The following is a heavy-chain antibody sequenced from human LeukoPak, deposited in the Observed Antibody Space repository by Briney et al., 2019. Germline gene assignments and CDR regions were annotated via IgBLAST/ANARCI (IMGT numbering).Heavy chain of an antibody. Sequence: GGSLRLPCAASGFTFSSYSMNWVRQAPGKGLEWVSSISSSSYIYYADSVKGRFTISRDNAKNSLYLQMNSLRAEDTAVYYCARSAPYYYYMDVWGKGTTVTVSS. CDR3: ARSAPYYYYMDV. J-gene: IGHJ6*03. CDR1: GFTFSSYS. CDR2: ISSSSYI. V-gene: IGHV3-21*01.